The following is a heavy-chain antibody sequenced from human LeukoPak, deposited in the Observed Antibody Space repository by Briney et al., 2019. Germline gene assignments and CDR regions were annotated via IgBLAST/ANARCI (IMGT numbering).Heavy chain of an antibody. CDR3: ATLCSGGSCYGGTDY. CDR2: INHSGST. D-gene: IGHD2-15*01. Sequence: SETLSLTCAAYGGSFSGYYWSWIRQPPGKGLEWIGEINHSGSTNYNPSLKSRVTISVDTSKNQFSLKLSSVTAADTAVYYCATLCSGGSCYGGTDYWGQGTLVTVSS. V-gene: IGHV4-34*01. CDR1: GGSFSGYY. J-gene: IGHJ4*02.